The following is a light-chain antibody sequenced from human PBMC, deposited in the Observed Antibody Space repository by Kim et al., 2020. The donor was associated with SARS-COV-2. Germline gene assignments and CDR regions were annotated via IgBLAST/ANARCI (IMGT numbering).Light chain of an antibody. CDR2: QNY. J-gene: IGLJ3*02. CDR3: QAWDFNRV. V-gene: IGLV3-1*01. CDR1: NLGDKF. Sequence: VSLSPGQTATFAGSEDNLGDKFICWYQQKSGQSPELVIYQNYKRPSGIPERFSGSNSGNTATLTISGTQAMDEADYFCQAWDFNRVFGGGTRLTVL.